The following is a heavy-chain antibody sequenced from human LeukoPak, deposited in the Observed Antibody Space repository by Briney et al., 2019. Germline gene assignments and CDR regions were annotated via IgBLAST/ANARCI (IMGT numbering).Heavy chain of an antibody. D-gene: IGHD2-2*01. CDR3: AREPSLRYCSSTSCHMDV. CDR2: IRYDGSNK. V-gene: IGHV3-30*02. CDR1: GFTFSSYG. J-gene: IGHJ6*03. Sequence: PGGSLRLSCAASGFTFSSYGMHWVRQAPGKGLEWVAFIRYDGSNKYYADPVKGRFTISRGNSKNTLYLQMNSLRAEDTAVYYCAREPSLRYCSSTSCHMDVWGKGTTVTVSS.